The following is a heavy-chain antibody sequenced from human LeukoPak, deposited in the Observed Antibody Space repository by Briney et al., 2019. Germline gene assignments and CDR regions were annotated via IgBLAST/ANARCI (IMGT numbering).Heavy chain of an antibody. CDR3: ARMGTYYDSSGSLGKFDP. V-gene: IGHV1-18*01. CDR1: GYTFTSYG. Sequence: ASVKVSCKASGYTFTSYGISWVRQAPGQGLEWMGWISAYNGNTNYAQKLQGRVTVTTDTSTSTAYMELRSLRSDDTAVYYCARMGTYYDSSGSLGKFDPWGQGTLVTVSS. D-gene: IGHD3-22*01. J-gene: IGHJ5*02. CDR2: ISAYNGNT.